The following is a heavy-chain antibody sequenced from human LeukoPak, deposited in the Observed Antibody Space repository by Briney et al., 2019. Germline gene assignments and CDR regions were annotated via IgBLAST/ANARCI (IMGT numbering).Heavy chain of an antibody. CDR3: ARDESASSLYRDV. J-gene: IGHJ6*03. CDR1: GFTFDDYG. CDR2: INSDGSRT. D-gene: IGHD6-6*01. V-gene: IGHV3-20*04. Sequence: GGSLRLSCAASGFTFDDYGMSWVRQAPGKGLEWVSGINSDGSRTSYADSVKGRFTISRDNAKNTLYLQMNSLRAEDTAVYYCARDESASSLYRDVWAKRTTDSVSS.